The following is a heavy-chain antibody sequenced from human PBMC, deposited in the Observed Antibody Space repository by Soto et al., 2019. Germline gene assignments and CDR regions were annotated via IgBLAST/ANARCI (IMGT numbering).Heavy chain of an antibody. CDR3: AKDTSRFLEWLLLGY. D-gene: IGHD3-3*01. CDR2: ISGRGGST. CDR1: GFTFSSYA. J-gene: IGHJ4*02. V-gene: IGHV3-23*01. Sequence: EVQLLESGGGLVQPGGSLRLSFAASGFTFSSYAMSWVRQAPGKGLEWVSAISGRGGSTYYADSVKGRFTISRDNYKNTQYLQMHSLRAEDTAVYYCAKDTSRFLEWLLLGYWGQGTLVTVSS.